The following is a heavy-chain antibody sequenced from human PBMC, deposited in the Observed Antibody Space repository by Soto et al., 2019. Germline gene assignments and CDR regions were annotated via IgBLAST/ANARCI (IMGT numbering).Heavy chain of an antibody. CDR2: VYATGTS. Sequence: PSETLSLTCSVSGGSMSKFYWSWIRKTAGKGLEWMGRVYATGTSDYNPSLRSRIAMSVDISKKTFSLRLRSVTAEDTAVYYCARYRSLDPWGQGILVTVSS. V-gene: IGHV4-4*07. J-gene: IGHJ5*02. CDR1: GGSMSKFY. D-gene: IGHD3-16*02. CDR3: ARYRSLDP.